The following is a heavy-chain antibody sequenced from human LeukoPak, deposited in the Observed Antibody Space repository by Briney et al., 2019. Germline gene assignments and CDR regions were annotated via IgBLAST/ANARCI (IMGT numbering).Heavy chain of an antibody. V-gene: IGHV4-59*08. CDR2: IYYSGST. CDR3: ASAYYYGSGSYIH. D-gene: IGHD3-10*01. J-gene: IGHJ4*02. CDR1: GVSMSSYY. Sequence: ESAETLSLMCSVSGVSMSSYYGSWLRQPPGKGVEWIGYIYYSGSTNYNPSLKSPVTISVDTSKNQFSLMLSSVTAADTAVYYCASAYYYGSGSYIHWGQGTLVTVSS.